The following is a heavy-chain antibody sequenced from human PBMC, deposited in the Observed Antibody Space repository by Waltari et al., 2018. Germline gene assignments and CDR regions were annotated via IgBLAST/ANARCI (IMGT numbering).Heavy chain of an antibody. CDR2: ISGSGGST. Sequence: EVQLLESGGGLVQPGGSLRLSCAASGFTFSSYAMSWVRQAPGRGLEWVSAISGSGGSTYYADSVKGRFTISRDNSKNTLYLQMNSLRAEYTAVYYCAKDTYSSSWYLAYYFDYWGQGTLVTVSS. D-gene: IGHD6-13*01. CDR1: GFTFSSYA. J-gene: IGHJ4*02. CDR3: AKDTYSSSWYLAYYFDY. V-gene: IGHV3-23*01.